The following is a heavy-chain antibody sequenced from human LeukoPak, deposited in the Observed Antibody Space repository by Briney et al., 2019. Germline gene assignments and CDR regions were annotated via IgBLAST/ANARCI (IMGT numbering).Heavy chain of an antibody. V-gene: IGHV4-34*01. Sequence: PSETLSLTCAVYGGSFSGYYWSWIRQPPGKGLEWIGEINHSGSTNYNPSLKSRVTMSVDTSKNQFSLKLSSVTAADTAVYYCARLAGYCSSTSCFRNYYYYYMDVWGKGTTVTVSS. J-gene: IGHJ6*03. CDR3: ARLAGYCSSTSCFRNYYYYYMDV. CDR1: GGSFSGYY. D-gene: IGHD2-2*01. CDR2: INHSGST.